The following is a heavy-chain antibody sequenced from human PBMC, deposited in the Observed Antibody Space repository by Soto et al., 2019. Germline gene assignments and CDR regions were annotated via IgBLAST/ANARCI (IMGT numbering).Heavy chain of an antibody. D-gene: IGHD3-9*01. Sequence: PGGCLRVSGVTSGFTFSDYYMDWFRQAPGKGLEWVGRVRNKVNSYTTEYAASVKGRFTVSRDDSRNSLYLQMNSLKTGDTAMYYCSRAGILTTPYYTDYWGLGTLVTVSS. CDR3: SRAGILTTPYYTDY. CDR2: VRNKVNSYTT. CDR1: GFTFSDYY. J-gene: IGHJ4*02. V-gene: IGHV3-72*01.